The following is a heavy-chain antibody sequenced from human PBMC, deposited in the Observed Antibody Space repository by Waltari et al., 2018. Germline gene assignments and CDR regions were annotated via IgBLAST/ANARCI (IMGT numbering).Heavy chain of an antibody. Sequence: EVQLVESGGGLVKPGGSLRLSCAASGFNFSSYSMNWVRQAPGKGLEWVSSISSSSSYIYYADSVKGRFTISRDNAKNSLYLQMNSLRAEDTAVYYCARGGPLGSRADYWGQGTLVTVSS. CDR1: GFNFSSYS. CDR3: ARGGPLGSRADY. V-gene: IGHV3-21*01. CDR2: ISSSSSYI. D-gene: IGHD1-26*01. J-gene: IGHJ4*02.